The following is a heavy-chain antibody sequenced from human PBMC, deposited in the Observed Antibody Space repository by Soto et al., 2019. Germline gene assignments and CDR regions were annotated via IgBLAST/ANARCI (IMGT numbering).Heavy chain of an antibody. D-gene: IGHD6-19*01. CDR3: ARGSWEQWLPEAFDI. J-gene: IGHJ3*02. CDR1: GGSISSSSYY. V-gene: IGHV4-39*01. CDR2: IYYSGST. Sequence: QLQLQESGPGLVKPSETLSLTCTVSGGSISSSSYYWGWIRQPPGKGLEWIGSIYYSGSTYYNPSLKSRVTLSVDTSKNQFSLKLSSVTAADTAVYYCARGSWEQWLPEAFDIWGQGTMVTVSS.